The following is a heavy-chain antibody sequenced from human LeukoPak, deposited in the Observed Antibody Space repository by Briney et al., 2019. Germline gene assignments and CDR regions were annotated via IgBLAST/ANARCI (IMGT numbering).Heavy chain of an antibody. Sequence: PSQTLSLTCTVSGGSISSGSYYWSWIRQPAGKGLEWIGRIYTSGSTNYNPSLKSRVTISVDTSKNQFSLKLSSVTAADTAVYYCARDGCSSTSCYTDYYYMGVWGKGTTVTVSS. CDR2: IYTSGST. CDR3: ARDGCSSTSCYTDYYYMGV. CDR1: GGSISSGSYY. J-gene: IGHJ6*03. D-gene: IGHD2-2*02. V-gene: IGHV4-61*02.